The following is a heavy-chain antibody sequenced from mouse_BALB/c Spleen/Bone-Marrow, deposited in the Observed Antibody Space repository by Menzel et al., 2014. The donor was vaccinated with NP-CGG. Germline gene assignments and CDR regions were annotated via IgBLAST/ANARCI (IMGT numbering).Heavy chain of an antibody. CDR1: GYTFTSYD. J-gene: IGHJ3*01. Sequence: VQLQQSGPELAKPGALVKISCKASGYTFTSYDINWVKQRPGQGLEWIGWIYPGDGSTKYNEKFKGKATLTADKSSSTGYMQLSSLTSENSAVYFCAKSGNSSGYGFACWGQGTLVTVSA. D-gene: IGHD3-1*01. CDR3: AKSGNSSGYGFAC. CDR2: IYPGDGST. V-gene: IGHV1S56*01.